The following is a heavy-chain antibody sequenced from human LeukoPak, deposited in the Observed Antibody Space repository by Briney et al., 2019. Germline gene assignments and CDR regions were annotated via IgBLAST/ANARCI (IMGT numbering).Heavy chain of an antibody. CDR3: ARVGRYFDWLFGDRAFDI. D-gene: IGHD3-9*01. V-gene: IGHV4-39*07. Sequence: SETLSLTCTASGGSISSSSYYWGWIRQPPGKGLEWIGSIYYSGSTYYNPSLKSRVTISVDTSKNQFSLKLSSVTAADTAVYYCARVGRYFDWLFGDRAFDIWGQGTMVTVSS. CDR2: IYYSGST. J-gene: IGHJ3*02. CDR1: GGSISSSSYY.